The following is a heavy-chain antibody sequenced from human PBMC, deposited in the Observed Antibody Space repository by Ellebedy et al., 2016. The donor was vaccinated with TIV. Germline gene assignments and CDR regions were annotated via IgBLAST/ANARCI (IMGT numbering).Heavy chain of an antibody. CDR3: ARGPRGCGGSCYYYYYGMDV. CDR2: INHSGST. V-gene: IGHV4-34*01. J-gene: IGHJ6*02. CDR1: GGSFSGYY. Sequence: SETLSLTXAVYGGSFSGYYWSWIRQPPGKGLEWIGEINHSGSTNYNPSLKSRVTISVDTSKNQFSLKLSSVTAADTAVYYCARGPRGCGGSCYYYYYGMDVWGQGTTVTVSS. D-gene: IGHD2-15*01.